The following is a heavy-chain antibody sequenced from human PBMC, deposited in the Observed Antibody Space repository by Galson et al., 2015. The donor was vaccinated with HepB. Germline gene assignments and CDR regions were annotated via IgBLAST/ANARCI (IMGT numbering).Heavy chain of an antibody. CDR2: IIPAFGAA. Sequence: SVKVSCKASGGNFNNFAITWVRKAPGQGLEWVGRIIPAFGAANYAQKFQGRLTISADKSTGTAYMDLTNLRSEDTAAYYCARQDYYGSGTYPPWYGLDVWGQGTTVTVSS. CDR1: GGNFNNFA. J-gene: IGHJ6*02. CDR3: ARQDYYGSGTYPPWYGLDV. D-gene: IGHD3-10*01. V-gene: IGHV1-69*06.